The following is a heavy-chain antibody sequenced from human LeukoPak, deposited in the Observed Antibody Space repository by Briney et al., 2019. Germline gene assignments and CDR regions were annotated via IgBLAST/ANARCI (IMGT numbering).Heavy chain of an antibody. CDR1: GFTFRKNA. CDR3: ARDFDDSAGYVYYRPDY. V-gene: IGHV3-30*02. D-gene: IGHD5/OR15-5a*01. Sequence: GGSLRLSCAVSGFTFRKNAMHWVRQAPGKGLEWVAFIRYDGGKNFYADSVRGRFSISRDDSITMLHLQMSNLTRHDTATYHCARDFDDSAGYVYYRPDYWGQGILVSVSS. J-gene: IGHJ4*02. CDR2: IRYDGGKN.